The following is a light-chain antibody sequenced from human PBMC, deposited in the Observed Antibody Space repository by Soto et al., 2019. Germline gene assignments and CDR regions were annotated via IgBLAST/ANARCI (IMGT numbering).Light chain of an antibody. CDR3: QQTYSTPPLT. CDR2: VAS. V-gene: IGKV1-39*01. CDR1: QSITTY. Sequence: DIQMTQSPSSLSASVGDRVTISCRASQSITTYLNWYQQKPGKAPKLLIYVASNLQSGVPSRFIGNGSGTDFFLPISSLQPDDFATYFCQQTYSTPPLTFGGGTKVEIK. J-gene: IGKJ4*01.